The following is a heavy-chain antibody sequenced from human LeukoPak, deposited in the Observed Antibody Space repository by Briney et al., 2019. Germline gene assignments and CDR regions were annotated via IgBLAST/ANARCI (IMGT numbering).Heavy chain of an antibody. V-gene: IGHV6-1*01. D-gene: IGHD1-7*01. CDR3: ARDSGNYSPYFDY. CDR1: GDSVSSNSAA. CDR2: TYYRSKWYN. J-gene: IGHJ4*02. Sequence: SQTLSLTCALSGDSVSSNSAAWHWLRQSPSRGLEWLGRTYYRSKWYNDYVVSVKSRIIINPDTSKNQFSLQLNSVTPEDTSVYYCARDSGNYSPYFDYWGQGILVTVSS.